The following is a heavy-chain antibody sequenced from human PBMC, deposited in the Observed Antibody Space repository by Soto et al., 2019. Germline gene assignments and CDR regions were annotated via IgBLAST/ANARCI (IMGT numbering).Heavy chain of an antibody. CDR2: INAGNGNT. CDR1: GYIFTSCV. J-gene: IGHJ3*02. CDR3: ARDLAFDI. V-gene: IGHV1-3*01. Sequence: ASVKVSCKASGYIFTSCVMRWVRQAPGQRLEWMGWINAGNGNTKYSQKFQGRVTITRDTSASTAYMELSSLRSEDTAVYYCARDLAFDIWGQGTMVTVSS.